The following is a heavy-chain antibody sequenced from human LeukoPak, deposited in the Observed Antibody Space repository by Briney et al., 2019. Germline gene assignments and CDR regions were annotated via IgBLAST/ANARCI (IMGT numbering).Heavy chain of an antibody. CDR3: ARQGSGSARD. D-gene: IGHD6-19*01. CDR1: GYSISSGYY. V-gene: IGHV4-38-2*02. Sequence: VKPSETLSLTCTVSGYSISSGYYWGWIRQPPGKGLEWIGSIYHSGSTYYNPSLKSRVTISVDTSKNQFSLKLSSVTAADTAVYYCARQGSGSARDWGQGTLVTVSS. J-gene: IGHJ4*02. CDR2: IYHSGST.